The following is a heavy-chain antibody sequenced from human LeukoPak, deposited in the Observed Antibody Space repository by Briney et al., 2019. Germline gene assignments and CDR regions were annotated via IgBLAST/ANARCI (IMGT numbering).Heavy chain of an antibody. CDR2: ISGSGGST. Sequence: GGSLRLSCAASGFTFSSYAMSWVRQAPGKGLEWVSAISGSGGSTYYADSVKGRFNISRDNSKNTLYLQMHSLRAEDTAVYYCATNPFYYYDSSGYLDYWGQGTLVTVSS. CDR1: GFTFSSYA. J-gene: IGHJ4*02. V-gene: IGHV3-23*01. CDR3: ATNPFYYYDSSGYLDY. D-gene: IGHD3-22*01.